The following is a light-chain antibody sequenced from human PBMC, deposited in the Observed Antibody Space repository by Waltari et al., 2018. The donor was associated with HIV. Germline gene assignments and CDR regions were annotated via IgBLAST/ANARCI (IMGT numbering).Light chain of an antibody. Sequence: DTVLTQSPGTLSLSPGERTALSCRTSQTINGNYLAWYQQKPGLPPRLLIYDTSNRATGIHERVIGSGSGTDFTLTINRLEPEDFALYFCQLYEASPPMYTFGQGT. J-gene: IGKJ2*01. CDR1: QTINGNY. V-gene: IGKV3-20*01. CDR2: DTS. CDR3: QLYEASPPMYT.